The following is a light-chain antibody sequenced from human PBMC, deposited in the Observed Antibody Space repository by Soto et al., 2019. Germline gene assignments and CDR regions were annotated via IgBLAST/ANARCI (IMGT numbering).Light chain of an antibody. CDR1: QSVSTNY. V-gene: IGKV3-20*01. CDR3: QQYANSHGT. CDR2: GAS. Sequence: ENVMTQSPGTLSLSPGERATLSCRASQSVSTNYVAWYQQKPGQAPRLLIYGASSRASGIPYRFRGSGSGTDFTLTISRLEPEDFAVYYCQQYANSHGTFGQGTKVEMK. J-gene: IGKJ1*01.